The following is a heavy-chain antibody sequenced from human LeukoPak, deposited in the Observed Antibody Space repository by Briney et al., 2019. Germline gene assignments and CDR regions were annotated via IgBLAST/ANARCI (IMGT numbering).Heavy chain of an antibody. CDR1: GYTFTSYA. CDR3: ARVVAVAGTFVFDY. CDR2: INAGNGNT. D-gene: IGHD6-19*01. V-gene: IGHV1-3*01. Sequence: ASVKVSCKAPGYTFTSYAMHWVRQAPGQRLEWMGWINAGNGNTKYSQKFQGRVTITRDTSASTAYMELSSLRSEDTAVYYCARVVAVAGTFVFDYWGQGTLVTVSS. J-gene: IGHJ4*02.